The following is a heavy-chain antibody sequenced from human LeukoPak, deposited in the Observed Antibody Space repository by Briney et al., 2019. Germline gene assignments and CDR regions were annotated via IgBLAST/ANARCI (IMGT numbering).Heavy chain of an antibody. D-gene: IGHD4-17*01. J-gene: IGHJ1*01. V-gene: IGHV3-23*01. Sequence: PGGSLRLSCAASGFTFSTYGMSWVRQAPGKGLEWVSGISGSGGTTYDADSVKGRFTISRDNSKKTLYLQMNSLRAEDTAVYYCAKEIYGDSTGGRFQHWGQGTLVTVSS. CDR2: ISGSGGTT. CDR3: AKEIYGDSTGGRFQH. CDR1: GFTFSTYG.